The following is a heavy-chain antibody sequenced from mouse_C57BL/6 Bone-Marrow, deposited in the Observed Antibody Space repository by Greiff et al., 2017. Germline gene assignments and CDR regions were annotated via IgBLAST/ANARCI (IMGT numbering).Heavy chain of an antibody. CDR2: IYPGDGDT. J-gene: IGHJ2*01. CDR1: GYAFSSYW. CDR3: ARSNYYGSCLDY. V-gene: IGHV1-80*01. D-gene: IGHD1-1*01. Sequence: VKLMESGAELVKPGASVKISCKASGYAFSSYWMNWVKQRPGKGLEWIGQIYPGDGDTNYNGKFKGKATLTADKSSSTAYMQLSSLTSEDSAVYFCARSNYYGSCLDYWGQGTTLTVSS.